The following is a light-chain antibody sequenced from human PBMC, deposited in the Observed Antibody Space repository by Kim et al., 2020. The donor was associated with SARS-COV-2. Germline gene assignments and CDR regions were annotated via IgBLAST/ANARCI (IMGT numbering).Light chain of an antibody. J-gene: IGLJ2*01. Sequence: QSVLTRPPSASGIPGQRVTISCSGSSSNIGSNTVKWYQQLPGTAPKLLIYSDNQRPSGVPDRLSGSKSGTSASLAISGLQSEDEADYYCAAWDDSLNAVVFGGGTQLTVL. V-gene: IGLV1-44*01. CDR1: SSNIGSNT. CDR2: SDN. CDR3: AAWDDSLNAVV.